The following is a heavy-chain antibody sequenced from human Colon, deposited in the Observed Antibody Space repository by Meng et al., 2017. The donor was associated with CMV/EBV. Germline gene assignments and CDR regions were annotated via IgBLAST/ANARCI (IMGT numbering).Heavy chain of an antibody. J-gene: IGHJ4*02. D-gene: IGHD3-3*01. Sequence: QLQTVESGVEVKKPGASVKVSCKASGYTFTGFYIQWVRQAPGQGLEWMGWINPKSGDTIYEQKFQGRVTMTRDTSISTVYMDLNSLRSDDTAVYFCARDLWSGSSDYFDYWGQGTLVTVSS. CDR2: INPKSGDT. CDR3: ARDLWSGSSDYFDY. V-gene: IGHV1-2*02. CDR1: GYTFTGFY.